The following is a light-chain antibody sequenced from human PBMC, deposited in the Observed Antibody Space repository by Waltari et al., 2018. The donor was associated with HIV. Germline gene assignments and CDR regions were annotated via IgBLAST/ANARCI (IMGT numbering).Light chain of an antibody. CDR2: WAS. J-gene: IGKJ2*01. V-gene: IGKV4-1*01. Sequence: DIVMTQSPDPLAVSPGERATTTCKSSQSVLNSSSNKNSLAWYQQKSGQPPKLLIYWASTRESGVPERFSGSGSGTDFTLTISSLQAADVAVYYCQQHYTSPYTFGQGTKLEIK. CDR1: QSVLNSSSNKNS. CDR3: QQHYTSPYT.